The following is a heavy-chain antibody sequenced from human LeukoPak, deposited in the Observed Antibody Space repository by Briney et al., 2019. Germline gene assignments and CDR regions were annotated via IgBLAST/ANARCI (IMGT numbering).Heavy chain of an antibody. D-gene: IGHD6-19*01. CDR1: GFSFSSYG. V-gene: IGHV3-21*01. CDR3: ATDPPWRNGWPYFES. CDR2: IGISSTDV. Sequence: PGGSLRLSCAASGFSFSSYGMNWVREAPGKGLEWVSSIGISSTDVYYAESVKGRFTLSRDNAKNSLYLQMNSLRAEDTAVYYCATDPPWRNGWPYFESWGQGTLVTVSS. J-gene: IGHJ4*02.